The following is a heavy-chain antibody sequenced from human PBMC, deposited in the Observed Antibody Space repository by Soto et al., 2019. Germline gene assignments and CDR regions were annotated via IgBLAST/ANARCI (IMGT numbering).Heavy chain of an antibody. D-gene: IGHD3-10*01. CDR2: IYYSGST. Sequence: SETLSLTCTASGYSISSSNYYWGWIRQPLGKGLEWIGSIYYSGSTYYNPSLKSRGTISVDKSKKYFSLKLTSVTAADTAMYYCARQGGSGSYYTLLHYYYGMDVWGQGTTVTVSS. J-gene: IGHJ6*01. CDR3: ARQGGSGSYYTLLHYYYGMDV. CDR1: GYSISSSNYY. V-gene: IGHV4-39*01.